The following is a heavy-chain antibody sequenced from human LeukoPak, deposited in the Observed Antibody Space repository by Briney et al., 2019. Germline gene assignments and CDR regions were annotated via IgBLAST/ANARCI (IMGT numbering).Heavy chain of an antibody. J-gene: IGHJ3*02. CDR3: ARDLPHYDSSGPLGAFDI. CDR1: GGSISSYY. Sequence: SETLSLTCTVSGGSISSYYWSWIRQPPGKGLEWIGYIYYSGSTNYNPSLKSRVTISVDTSKNQFSLKLSSVTAADTAVYYCARDLPHYDSSGPLGAFDIWGQGTMVTVSS. V-gene: IGHV4-59*01. D-gene: IGHD3-22*01. CDR2: IYYSGST.